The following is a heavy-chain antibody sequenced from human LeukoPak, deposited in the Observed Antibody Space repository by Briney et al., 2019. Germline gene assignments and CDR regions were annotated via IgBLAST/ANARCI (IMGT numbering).Heavy chain of an antibody. CDR2: ISSSGSTI. Sequence: GGSLRLSCAASGFPFSSYEMNWVRQAPGKGLEWVSYISSSGSTIYYADSVKGRFTISRDNAKNSLYLQMNSLRAEDTAVYYCARDYGGNLRFLDYWGQGTLVTVSS. D-gene: IGHD4-23*01. J-gene: IGHJ4*02. CDR3: ARDYGGNLRFLDY. CDR1: GFPFSSYE. V-gene: IGHV3-48*03.